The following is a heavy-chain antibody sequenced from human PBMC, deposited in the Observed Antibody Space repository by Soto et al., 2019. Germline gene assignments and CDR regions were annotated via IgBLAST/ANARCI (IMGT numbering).Heavy chain of an antibody. D-gene: IGHD3-22*01. V-gene: IGHV1-18*01. CDR2: ISAFNGNT. J-gene: IGHJ4*02. CDR3: ARNYDNSGIGRPFSI. Sequence: ASVKVSCKASGYTFTSYGISWVRQAPGQGLEWMGWISAFNGNTYYAQKLQGRVTMTTDTSASTAYMELRSLRSDDTAVYYCARNYDNSGIGRPFSIWGQRTLVTVSS. CDR1: GYTFTSYG.